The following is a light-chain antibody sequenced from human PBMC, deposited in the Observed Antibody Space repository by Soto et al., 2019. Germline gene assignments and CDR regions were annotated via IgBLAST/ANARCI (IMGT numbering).Light chain of an antibody. CDR2: EVS. CDR3: SSDAGSNNLL. CDR1: GSDVGGYNY. J-gene: IGLJ2*01. Sequence: QSALTQPPSASGSPGQSVTISCTGTGSDVGGYNYVSWYQQHPGKAPKLMIYEVSKRPSGVPDRFSGSKSGNTASLTVSGLQAEDEAAYYSSSDAGSNNLLFGGGTQLTVL. V-gene: IGLV2-8*01.